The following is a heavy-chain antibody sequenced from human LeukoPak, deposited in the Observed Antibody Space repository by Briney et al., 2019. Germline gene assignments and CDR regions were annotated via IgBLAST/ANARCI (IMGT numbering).Heavy chain of an antibody. V-gene: IGHV3-33*01. CDR2: IWYDGSNK. CDR1: GFTFSSYG. CDR3: ARSPLVHYYYYYMDV. Sequence: GGSLRLSCAASGFTFSSYGMHWVRQATGEGLEWVAVIWYDGSNKYYADSVKGRFTISRDNSKNTLYLQMNSLRAEDTAVYYCARSPLVHYYYYYMDVWGKGTTVTVSS. J-gene: IGHJ6*03.